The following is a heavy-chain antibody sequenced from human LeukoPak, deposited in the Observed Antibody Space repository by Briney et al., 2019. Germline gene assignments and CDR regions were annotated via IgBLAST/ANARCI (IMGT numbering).Heavy chain of an antibody. Sequence: GGSLRLSCAASGFTFSSYWMSWVRQAPGKGLEWVANIKQDGSEKYYVDSVKGRFTISRDNAKNSLYLQMNSLRAEDTAVYYCAPIVVPAAIRYWGQGTLVTVSS. CDR2: IKQDGSEK. D-gene: IGHD2-2*02. CDR1: GFTFSSYW. J-gene: IGHJ4*02. CDR3: APIVVPAAIRY. V-gene: IGHV3-7*01.